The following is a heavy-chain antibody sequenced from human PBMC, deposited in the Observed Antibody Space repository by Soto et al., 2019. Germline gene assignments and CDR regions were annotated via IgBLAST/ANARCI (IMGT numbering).Heavy chain of an antibody. V-gene: IGHV6-1*01. CDR3: AGTTALQRYYIDV. D-gene: IGHD1-7*01. Sequence: SQTLSLTCAVSGDSVSSNSAAWNWIRQSPSKGLEWLGRTYYRSRWYNDYAVSVKSRITINPDTSKNQFSLHLNSVTPEDTAVYYFAGTTALQRYYIDVWGKGTTVTVSS. CDR2: TYYRSRWYN. J-gene: IGHJ6*03. CDR1: GDSVSSNSAA.